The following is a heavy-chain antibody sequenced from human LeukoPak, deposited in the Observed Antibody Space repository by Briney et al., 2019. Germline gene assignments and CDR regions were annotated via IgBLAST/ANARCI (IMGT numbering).Heavy chain of an antibody. D-gene: IGHD1-26*01. CDR3: ARGSGSYRNIYFDY. CDR1: GGSFSGYY. Sequence: QASETPSLTCAVYGGSFSGYYWSWIRQPPGKGLEWIGEINHSGSTNYNPSLKSRVTISVDTSKNQFSLKLSSVTAADTAVYYCARGSGSYRNIYFDYWGQGTLVTVSS. J-gene: IGHJ4*02. CDR2: INHSGST. V-gene: IGHV4-34*01.